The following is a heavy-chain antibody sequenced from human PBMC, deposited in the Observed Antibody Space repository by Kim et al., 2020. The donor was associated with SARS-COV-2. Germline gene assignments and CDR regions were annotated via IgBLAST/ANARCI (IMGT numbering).Heavy chain of an antibody. V-gene: IGHV4-61*01. CDR2: VYFNGDT. CDR1: GGSIISGSIYTYN. Sequence: SETLSLTCTVSGGSIISGSIYTYNWNWIRQPPGKGLEWMGFVYFNGDTYYNPSLQSRVTISLDTSKNQFSLKLTSVTAADTAMYYCARGQNVAFDVWGQGTMITVSS. J-gene: IGHJ3*01. CDR3: ARGQNVAFDV.